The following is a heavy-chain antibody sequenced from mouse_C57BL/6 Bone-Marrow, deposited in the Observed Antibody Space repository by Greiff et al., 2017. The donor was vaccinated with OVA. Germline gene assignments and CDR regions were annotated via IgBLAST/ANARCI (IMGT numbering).Heavy chain of an antibody. Sequence: ESGPGLVKPSQSLSLTCSVTGYSITSGYYWNWIRQFPGNKLEWMGYISYDGSNNYNPSLKNRISITRDTSKNQFFLKLNSVTTEDTATYYCARGYYYFDYWGQGTTLTVSS. V-gene: IGHV3-6*01. D-gene: IGHD2-14*01. CDR3: ARGYYYFDY. CDR2: ISYDGSN. J-gene: IGHJ2*01. CDR1: GYSITSGYY.